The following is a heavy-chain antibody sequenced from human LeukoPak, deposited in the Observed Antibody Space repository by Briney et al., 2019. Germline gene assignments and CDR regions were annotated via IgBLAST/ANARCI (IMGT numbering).Heavy chain of an antibody. D-gene: IGHD1-26*01. V-gene: IGHV4-39*07. Sequence: SETLSLTCTVSGGSISSSSYYWGWIRQPPGKGLEWIGSIYYSGSTYYNPSLKSRVTISVDTSKNQFSLKLSSVTAADTAVYYCARDHAWNRPPHSGSYITPGFDLWGRGTLVTVSS. CDR2: IYYSGST. CDR3: ARDHAWNRPPHSGSYITPGFDL. CDR1: GGSISSSSYY. J-gene: IGHJ2*01.